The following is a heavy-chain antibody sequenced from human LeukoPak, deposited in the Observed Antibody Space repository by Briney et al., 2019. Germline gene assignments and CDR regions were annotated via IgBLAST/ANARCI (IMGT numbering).Heavy chain of an antibody. CDR2: VYYSGST. V-gene: IGHV4-59*01. Sequence: SETLSLTCTVSGGSISSYYWSWIRQPPGKGLEWIGYVYYSGSTSYNPSLKSRVTISVDTSKNHFSLKLSSVTAADTAVYYCARDRYCSGGSCYPFGKRKPYYYYYMDVWGKGTTVTVSS. CDR1: GGSISSYY. D-gene: IGHD2-15*01. J-gene: IGHJ6*03. CDR3: ARDRYCSGGSCYPFGKRKPYYYYYMDV.